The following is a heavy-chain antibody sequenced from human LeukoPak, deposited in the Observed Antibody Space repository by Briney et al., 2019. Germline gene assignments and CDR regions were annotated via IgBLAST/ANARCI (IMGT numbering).Heavy chain of an antibody. Sequence: SETLSLTCTVSGYSISSGYYWGWIRQPPGKGLEWIGSIYHSGSTYYNPSLKSRVTISVDTSKNQFSLKLSSVTAADTAVYYCARGGVVEMATTDAFDIWGQGTMVTVSS. V-gene: IGHV4-38-2*02. CDR3: ARGGVVEMATTDAFDI. J-gene: IGHJ3*02. CDR1: GYSISSGYY. D-gene: IGHD5-24*01. CDR2: IYHSGST.